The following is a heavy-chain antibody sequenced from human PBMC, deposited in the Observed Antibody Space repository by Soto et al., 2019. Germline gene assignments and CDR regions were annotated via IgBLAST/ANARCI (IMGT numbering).Heavy chain of an antibody. J-gene: IGHJ6*02. D-gene: IGHD6-25*01. V-gene: IGHV3-23*01. CDR1: GFTFSSYA. Sequence: EVQLLESGGGLVQPGGSLRLSCAASGFTFSSYAMSWVRQAPGKGLEWVSAISGSGGSTYYADSVKGRFTISRDNSKKTRNRQMNSLRAEDTAGYDCAKRPRHYYYYGMDVWGQGTTVTVSS. CDR3: AKRPRHYYYYGMDV. CDR2: ISGSGGST.